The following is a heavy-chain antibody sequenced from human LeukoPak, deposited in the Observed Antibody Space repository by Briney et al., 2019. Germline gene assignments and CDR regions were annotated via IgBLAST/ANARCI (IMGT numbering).Heavy chain of an antibody. V-gene: IGHV3-23*01. D-gene: IGHD6-19*01. CDR3: AKARYTAGWYTFDY. Sequence: GGTLRLSCAASGFTFSNYAMSWVRHTPGKGLEWVSIIRGSDGSTYYADSVKGRFTTSRDNPKNTLYLEMNNLRAEDTALYYCAKARYTAGWYTFDYWGQGTQVTVSS. CDR2: IRGSDGST. CDR1: GFTFSNYA. J-gene: IGHJ4*02.